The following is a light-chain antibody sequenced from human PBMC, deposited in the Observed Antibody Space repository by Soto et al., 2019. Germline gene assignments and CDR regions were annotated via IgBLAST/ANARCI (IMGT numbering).Light chain of an antibody. CDR2: EVH. Sequence: QSALTQPPSVSGSPGQSVTISCTGTSSDVSSYHRVSWYQQPPGTAPKLIIYEVHNRPSGVPDRFSGSGSGNTASLTISGLQAEDDADYYCSLYTSSSSYVFGTGTKLTVL. V-gene: IGLV2-18*01. CDR3: SLYTSSSSYV. J-gene: IGLJ1*01. CDR1: SSDVSSYHR.